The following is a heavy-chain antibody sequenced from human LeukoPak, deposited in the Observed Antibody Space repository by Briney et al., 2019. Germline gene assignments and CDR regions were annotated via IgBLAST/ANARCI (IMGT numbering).Heavy chain of an antibody. Sequence: ASVKVSCKASGYTFTGYYMHWVRQAPGQGLEWMGWINPNSGGTNYAQKFQGRVTMTRDTSISTAYMELSRLRSDDTAVYYCARAPSSSGGLRLGFYWGQGILVTVSS. V-gene: IGHV1-2*02. CDR3: ARAPSSSGGLRLGFY. CDR1: GYTFTGYY. J-gene: IGHJ4*02. D-gene: IGHD6-13*01. CDR2: INPNSGGT.